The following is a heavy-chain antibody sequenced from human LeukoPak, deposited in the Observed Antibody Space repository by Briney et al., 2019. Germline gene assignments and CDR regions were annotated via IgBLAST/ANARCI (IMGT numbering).Heavy chain of an antibody. V-gene: IGHV3-7*01. CDR1: GITFSKAW. D-gene: IGHD6-19*01. Sequence: PGGSLRLSCAASGITFSKAWMGWVRQAPGRGLEWVANIGPDGGERFYVDSVKGRLTISRDNSKNTLNLQLNSLRAEDTAVYYCTRDGSGWSNYWGQGTLVTVSS. CDR2: IGPDGGER. CDR3: TRDGSGWSNY. J-gene: IGHJ4*02.